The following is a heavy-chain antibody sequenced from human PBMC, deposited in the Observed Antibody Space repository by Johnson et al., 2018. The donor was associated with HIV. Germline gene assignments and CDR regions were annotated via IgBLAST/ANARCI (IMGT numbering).Heavy chain of an antibody. J-gene: IGHJ3*02. D-gene: IGHD3-22*01. CDR3: TTDGITLIVVSPGAFDI. CDR2: IRYDGSNK. Sequence: QVQLVESGGGVVQPGGSLRLSCAASGFTFSSYGMHWVRQAPGKGLEWVAFIRYDGSNKYYADSVKGRFTISRDNSKNTLYLQMNSLKTEDTAVYYCTTDGITLIVVSPGAFDIWGQGTMVTVSS. V-gene: IGHV3-30*02. CDR1: GFTFSSYG.